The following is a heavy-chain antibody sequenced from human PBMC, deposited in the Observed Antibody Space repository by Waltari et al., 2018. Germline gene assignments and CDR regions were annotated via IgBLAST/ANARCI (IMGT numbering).Heavy chain of an antibody. J-gene: IGHJ5*02. Sequence: VHLVDSVAGLVKPGGSLRRSCVAYGCTFRSSRMHWVRQAPGKGLEWVSSISSSSSYIYYADSVKGRFTISRDNAKNSLYLQMNSLRAEDTAVYYCARDPPGGSPWGQGTLVTVSS. D-gene: IGHD3-10*01. CDR2: ISSSSSYI. V-gene: IGHV3-21*01. CDR1: GCTFRSSR. CDR3: ARDPPGGSP.